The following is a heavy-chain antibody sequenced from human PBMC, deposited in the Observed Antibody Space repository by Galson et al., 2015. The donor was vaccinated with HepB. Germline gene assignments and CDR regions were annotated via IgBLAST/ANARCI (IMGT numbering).Heavy chain of an antibody. D-gene: IGHD6-13*01. CDR3: ATAPRWRGWFDP. CDR1: GFTFRSSW. Sequence: SLRLSCAVSGFTFRSSWMSWVRQAPGKGLEWVANIKQDGSDIYYVDSVKGRFTISSDNAKNSLFLQMNNLRVEDTAVYYCATAPRWRGWFDPWGQGTLVTVSS. J-gene: IGHJ5*02. V-gene: IGHV3-7*01. CDR2: IKQDGSDI.